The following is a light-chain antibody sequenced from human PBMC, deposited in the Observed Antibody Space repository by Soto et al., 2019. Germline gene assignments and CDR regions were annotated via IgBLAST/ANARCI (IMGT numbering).Light chain of an antibody. V-gene: IGKV3-20*01. J-gene: IGKJ1*01. CDR2: GAS. Sequence: EIVLTQSPGTLSLSPGERATLSCRASQSVSNNYLAWYQQKPGQAPRFLIYGASNRATGIPDRFSGSGSGTESTLTIRRLEPEDFAVYYCKQYGSSGTFGQGTKVDIK. CDR3: KQYGSSGT. CDR1: QSVSNNY.